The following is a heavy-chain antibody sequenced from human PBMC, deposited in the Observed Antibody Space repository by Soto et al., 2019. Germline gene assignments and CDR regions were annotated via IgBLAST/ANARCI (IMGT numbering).Heavy chain of an antibody. V-gene: IGHV1-18*01. CDR3: AREGVALYYYYGMDV. D-gene: IGHD5-12*01. CDR2: ISTYNGDT. Sequence: QVQLVQSGAEVKKPGASVKVSCKASGYTFTRSGISWVRQAPGQGLEWMGWISTYNGDTNYAQTFQGRVTMTTDTSTSTVYMELRSLRSDDTAVYYCAREGVALYYYYGMDVCGEGTPVIVSS. J-gene: IGHJ6*04. CDR1: GYTFTRSG.